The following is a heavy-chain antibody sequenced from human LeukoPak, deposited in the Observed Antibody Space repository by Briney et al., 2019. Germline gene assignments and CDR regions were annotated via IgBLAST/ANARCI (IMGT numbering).Heavy chain of an antibody. CDR3: ARGLPRRLLDY. D-gene: IGHD1-14*01. J-gene: IGHJ4*02. CDR1: GFTFRTYT. Sequence: GGSLRLSCAASGFTFRTYTMHWVRQAPGKGLDWVAFISYDGSYQYYTDSVEGRFTISRDNSKNTLYLQMIRLKPEDTAVYFCARGLPRRLLDYWGQGTLVTVSS. CDR2: ISYDGSYQ. V-gene: IGHV3-30-3*01.